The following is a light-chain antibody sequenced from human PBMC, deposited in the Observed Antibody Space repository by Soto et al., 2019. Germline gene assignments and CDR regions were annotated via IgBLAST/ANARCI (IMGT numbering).Light chain of an antibody. CDR3: QQYNNWPGT. V-gene: IGKV3-15*01. CDR2: GAS. Sequence: EIVLTLSPGTLSLSPGERATLSCMASQSVSSSYLAWYQQKPGQAPRLLIYGASTRATGIPARFSGSGSGTEFTLTISSLQSEDFAVYYCQQYNNWPGTFGQGTKVDI. CDR1: QSVSSSY. J-gene: IGKJ1*01.